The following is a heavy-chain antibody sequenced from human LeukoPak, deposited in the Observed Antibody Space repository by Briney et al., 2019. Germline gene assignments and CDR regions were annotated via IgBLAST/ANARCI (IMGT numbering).Heavy chain of an antibody. D-gene: IGHD2-8*01. Sequence: GRSLRLSCTASGFTFDDYAMHWVRQAPGKGLEWVSGISWTSGNIGYADSVKGRFTISRDNAKNSLYLQMNSLRAEDTALYYCAKARGYCTNGVCGYYFDYWGQGTLVTVSS. J-gene: IGHJ4*02. CDR1: GFTFDDYA. CDR3: AKARGYCTNGVCGYYFDY. V-gene: IGHV3-9*01. CDR2: ISWTSGNI.